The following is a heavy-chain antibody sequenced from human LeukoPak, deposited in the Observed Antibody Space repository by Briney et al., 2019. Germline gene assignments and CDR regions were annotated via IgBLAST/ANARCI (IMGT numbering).Heavy chain of an antibody. J-gene: IGHJ6*03. CDR1: GYTFTSYG. D-gene: IGHD4-11*01. CDR3: ARRATVMNYYYMDV. Sequence: ASVKVSCKASGYTFTSYGISWVRQAPGQGLEWMGWISAYNGNTNYAQKLQGRVTMTTDTSASTAYMELRSLRSDDTAVYYCARRATVMNYYYMDVWGKGTTVTVSS. V-gene: IGHV1-18*01. CDR2: ISAYNGNT.